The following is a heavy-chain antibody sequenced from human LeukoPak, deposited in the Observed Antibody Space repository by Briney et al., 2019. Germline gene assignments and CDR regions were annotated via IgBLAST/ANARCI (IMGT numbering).Heavy chain of an antibody. CDR1: GFVFSIYT. D-gene: IGHD3-16*01. V-gene: IGHV3-64D*06. Sequence: GGSLRLSCSASGFVFSIYTMYWVRQAPGKGPEYVSTISGSGNGGSIYYADSVKGRFTISRDDSKSILYLQMNGLSSEDTAVYYCVKGFGRVRGTPDSWGQGTLVTVSS. J-gene: IGHJ4*02. CDR2: ISGSGNGGSI. CDR3: VKGFGRVRGTPDS.